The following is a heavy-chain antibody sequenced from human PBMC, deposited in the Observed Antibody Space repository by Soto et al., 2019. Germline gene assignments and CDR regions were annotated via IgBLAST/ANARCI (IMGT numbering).Heavy chain of an antibody. CDR1: GFTFSNAW. CDR3: TTGGLIPSNRGGYTPLGHYYYYGMDV. D-gene: IGHD5-12*01. J-gene: IGHJ6*02. V-gene: IGHV3-15*01. CDR2: IKSKTDGGTT. Sequence: KSGGSLRLSCAASGFTFSNAWMSWVRQAPGKGLEWVGRIKSKTDGGTTDYAAPVKGRFTISRDDSKNTLYLQMNSLKTEDTAVYYCTTGGLIPSNRGGYTPLGHYYYYGMDVWGQGTTVTVSS.